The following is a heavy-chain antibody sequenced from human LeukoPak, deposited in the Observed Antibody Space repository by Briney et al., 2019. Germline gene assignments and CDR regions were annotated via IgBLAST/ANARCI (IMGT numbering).Heavy chain of an antibody. CDR2: ISSSSTYI. CDR1: GFTFSSYA. CDR3: ARVDDFGYSYGSAY. J-gene: IGHJ4*02. V-gene: IGHV3-21*01. Sequence: GGPLRLSCAASGFTFSSYAMDWVRQAPGKGLEWVSSISSSSTYIYYADSMKGRFTISRDNAKKSLFLQMNSLRAEDTAVYYCARVDDFGYSYGSAYWGQGTLVTVSS. D-gene: IGHD5-18*01.